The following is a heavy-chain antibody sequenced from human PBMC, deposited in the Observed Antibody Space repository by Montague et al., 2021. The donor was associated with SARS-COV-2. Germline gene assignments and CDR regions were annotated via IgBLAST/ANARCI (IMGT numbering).Heavy chain of an antibody. CDR3: ARDPVDRITIFGVVSGYYYYGMDV. J-gene: IGHJ6*02. CDR2: IKQDGSEK. D-gene: IGHD3-3*01. V-gene: IGHV3-7*01. Sequence: SLRLSCAASGFTFSSYWMSWVRQAPGKGLEWVANIKQDGSEKYYVDSLNGRFTISRDNAKDSLYLQMNSLRAEDTAVYYCARDPVDRITIFGVVSGYYYYGMDVWGQGTTVTVSS. CDR1: GFTFSSYW.